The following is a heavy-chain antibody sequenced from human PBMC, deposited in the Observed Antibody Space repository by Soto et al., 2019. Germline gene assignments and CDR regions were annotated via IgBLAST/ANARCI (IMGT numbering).Heavy chain of an antibody. V-gene: IGHV1-46*01. CDR2: INPNADTT. CDR3: AREKYPYCLEDY. CDR1: GYTFTSYY. Sequence: GASVKVSCKASGYTFTSYYMHWVRQAPGQGLEWMRMINPNADTTTYAQKFQGRFTVTRDSSTSTVYMELNSLRSEDTAVYYCAREKYPYCLEDYWGQGTLVTVSS. J-gene: IGHJ4*02. D-gene: IGHD1-26*01.